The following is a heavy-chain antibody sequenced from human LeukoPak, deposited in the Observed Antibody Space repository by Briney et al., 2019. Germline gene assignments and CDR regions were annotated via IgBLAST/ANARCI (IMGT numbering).Heavy chain of an antibody. CDR1: GGTFSSYA. D-gene: IGHD2-2*01. J-gene: IGHJ5*02. CDR2: MIPIFGTA. V-gene: IGHV1-69*13. CDR3: ARGVLYCSSTSCYRWFDP. Sequence: SVKVSCKASGGTFSSYAISWVRQAPGQGLEWMGGMIPIFGTANYAQKFQGRVTITADESTSTAYMELSSMRSEDTAVYYCARGVLYCSSTSCYRWFDPWGQGTLVTVSS.